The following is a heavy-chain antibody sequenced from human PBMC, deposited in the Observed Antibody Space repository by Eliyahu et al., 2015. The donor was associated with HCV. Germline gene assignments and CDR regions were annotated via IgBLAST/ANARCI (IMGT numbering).Heavy chain of an antibody. V-gene: IGHV5-51*01. Sequence: ISCKGSGYSFTSYWIGWVRQMPGKGLEWMGIIYPGDSDTRYSPSFQGQVTISADKSISTAYLQWSSLKASDTAMYYCASGGGVXTGTSTPYYYYGMDVWGQGTTVTVSS. CDR1: GYSFTSYW. D-gene: IGHD1-20*01. CDR3: ASGGGVXTGTSTPYYYYGMDV. CDR2: IYPGDSDT. J-gene: IGHJ6*02.